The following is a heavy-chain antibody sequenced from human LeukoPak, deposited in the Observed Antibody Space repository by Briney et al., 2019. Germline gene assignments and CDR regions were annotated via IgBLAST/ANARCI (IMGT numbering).Heavy chain of an antibody. CDR1: GGSISSSNW. Sequence: SGTLSLTCAVSGGSISSSNWWCWVRQPPGKGLEWSGEIYHSGSTNYNPSLKSRVTISVDKSKNQFSLKLSSVTAADTAVYYCARGGTIVVVPAAQPFDAFDIWGQGTMVTVSS. D-gene: IGHD2-2*01. CDR3: ARGGTIVVVPAAQPFDAFDI. V-gene: IGHV4-4*02. J-gene: IGHJ3*02. CDR2: IYHSGST.